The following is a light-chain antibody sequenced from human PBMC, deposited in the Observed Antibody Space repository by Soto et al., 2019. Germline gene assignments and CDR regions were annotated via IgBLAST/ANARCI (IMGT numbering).Light chain of an antibody. CDR3: SSYAGSNTFV. J-gene: IGLJ1*01. V-gene: IGLV2-8*01. CDR1: SGDIGGYNY. Sequence: QSVLTQPPSASGSPGQSVTISCTGTSGDIGGYNYVSWYQQHPGKAPKLMIYDVTKRPSGVPDRFSGPKSGNTASLTVSGLQPEDEADYYCSSYAGSNTFVFGTGTKLTVL. CDR2: DVT.